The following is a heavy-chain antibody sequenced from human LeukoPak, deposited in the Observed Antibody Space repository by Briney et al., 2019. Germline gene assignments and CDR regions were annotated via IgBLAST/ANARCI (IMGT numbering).Heavy chain of an antibody. J-gene: IGHJ5*02. Sequence: SETLSLTCTVSGGSISSSSYYWAWIRQPPGKGLKWIGSIYYSGSTYYNPSLKSRVTISVDTSKNQFSLKLSSVTAADTAVYYCASYIVVVPAAINWFDPWGQGTLVTVSS. CDR3: ASYIVVVPAAINWFDP. D-gene: IGHD2-2*02. CDR2: IYYSGST. CDR1: GGSISSSSYY. V-gene: IGHV4-39*01.